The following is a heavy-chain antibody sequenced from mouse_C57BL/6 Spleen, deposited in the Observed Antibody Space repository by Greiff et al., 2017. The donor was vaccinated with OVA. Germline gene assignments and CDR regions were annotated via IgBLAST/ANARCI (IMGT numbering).Heavy chain of an antibody. Sequence: VQLQQSGAELVRPGASVTLSCKASGYTFTDYEMHWVKQTPVHGLEWIGAIDPETGGTAYNQKFKGKAILTADKSSSTAYMELRSLTSEDSAVYYCTSGGLRRGTGLAYWGQGTLVTVSA. J-gene: IGHJ3*01. CDR3: TSGGLRRGTGLAY. CDR1: GYTFTDYE. CDR2: IDPETGGT. D-gene: IGHD2-4*01. V-gene: IGHV1-15*01.